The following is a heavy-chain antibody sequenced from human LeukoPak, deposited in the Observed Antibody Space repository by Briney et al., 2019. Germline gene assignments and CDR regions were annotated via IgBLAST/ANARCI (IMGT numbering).Heavy chain of an antibody. Sequence: PGGSLRLSCAASGFTFSNYAMHWVRQAPGKGLEWVAVISYHGNNKNYADSVKGRFTISRDNSKNTLYLQMNSLRPEDTAVFYCAKDAGYGGNQLNDYWGQGTLVTVSS. V-gene: IGHV3-30-3*01. CDR2: ISYHGNNK. J-gene: IGHJ4*02. CDR3: AKDAGYGGNQLNDY. CDR1: GFTFSNYA. D-gene: IGHD4-23*01.